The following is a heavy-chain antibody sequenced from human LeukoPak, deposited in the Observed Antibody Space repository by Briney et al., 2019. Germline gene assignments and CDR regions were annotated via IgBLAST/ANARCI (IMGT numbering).Heavy chain of an antibody. V-gene: IGHV4-59*01. J-gene: IGHJ4*02. Sequence: SSETLSLTCTVSGGSISSYYWSWIRQPPGKGLEWIGYIYYSGSTNYNPSLKGRVTISVDTSKNQFSLKLSSVTAADTAVYYCARGPLNYYDSSGYPIGRYFDYWGQGTLVTVSS. CDR2: IYYSGST. CDR1: GGSISSYY. D-gene: IGHD3-22*01. CDR3: ARGPLNYYDSSGYPIGRYFDY.